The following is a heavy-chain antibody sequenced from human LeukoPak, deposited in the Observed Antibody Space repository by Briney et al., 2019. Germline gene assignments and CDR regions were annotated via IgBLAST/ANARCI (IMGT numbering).Heavy chain of an antibody. CDR3: ARGSRSGRAYYYDSSGYYTRVDP. CDR1: GFTFDDYA. Sequence: GGSLRLSCAASGFTFDDYAMHWVRQAPGKGLEWVPGISWNSGSIGYADSVKGRFNISRDNAKNSLYLQMNSLRAEDTALYYCARGSRSGRAYYYDSSGYYTRVDPWGQGTLVTVSS. J-gene: IGHJ5*02. V-gene: IGHV3-9*01. D-gene: IGHD3-22*01. CDR2: ISWNSGSI.